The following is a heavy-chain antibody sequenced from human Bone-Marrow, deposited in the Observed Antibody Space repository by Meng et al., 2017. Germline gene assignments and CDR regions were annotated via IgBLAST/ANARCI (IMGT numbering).Heavy chain of an antibody. J-gene: IGHJ6*02. CDR2: ISSSSSYI. D-gene: IGHD3-10*01. V-gene: IGHV3-21*01. Sequence: GESLKISCAASGFIFSSYSMNWVRQVQGKGLEWVSSISSSSSYIYYADSVKGRFTISRDNAKNSLYLQMNSLRAEDTAVYYCAGGPKDNVLLWFGELWGDYYYYGMDVWGQGTTVTVSS. CDR3: AGGPKDNVLLWFGELWGDYYYYGMDV. CDR1: GFIFSSYS.